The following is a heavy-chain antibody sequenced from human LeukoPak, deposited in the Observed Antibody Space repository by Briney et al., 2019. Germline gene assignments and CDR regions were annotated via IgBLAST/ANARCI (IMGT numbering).Heavy chain of an antibody. J-gene: IGHJ4*02. CDR1: GGPFSGYY. V-gene: IGHV4-34*01. CDR3: ARGGYYYGSGSSWVDY. D-gene: IGHD3-10*01. CDR2: INHSGST. Sequence: SETLSLTCAVYGGPFSGYYWSWIRQPPGKGLEWIGEINHSGSTNYNPSLKSRVTISVDTSKNQFSLKLSSVTAADTAVYYCARGGYYYGSGSSWVDYWGQGTLVTVSS.